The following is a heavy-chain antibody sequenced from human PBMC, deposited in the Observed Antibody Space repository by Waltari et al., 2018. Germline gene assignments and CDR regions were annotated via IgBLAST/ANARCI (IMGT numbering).Heavy chain of an antibody. D-gene: IGHD3-16*01. CDR1: GARFIGYG. V-gene: IGHV3-20*04. J-gene: IGHJ4*02. CDR3: ARYLNWGLPRFDN. CDR2: ITWNGGII. Sequence: EVQLAESGGAVVRPGGSLGLTWEDAGARFIGYGMSWVRRVPGKGLELVSGITWNGGIISYSDSVKGRFTITRDNDKNSLSLQMTSLRVEDTALYYCARYLNWGLPRFDNWGQGTQVTVSS.